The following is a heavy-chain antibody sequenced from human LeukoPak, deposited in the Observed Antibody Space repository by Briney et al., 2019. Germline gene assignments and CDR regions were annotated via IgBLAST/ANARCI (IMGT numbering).Heavy chain of an antibody. V-gene: IGHV4-61*02. CDR3: ARDDELWFGEFQGFDY. Sequence: SETLSLTCTVSGGSISSTTNYWGWNRQPAGKGLEWIGRIYTTGSTNYNPSLESRVTMSVDTSKNQFSLKLSSVTAADTAVYYCARDDELWFGEFQGFDYWGQGTLVTVSS. CDR1: GGSISSTTNY. D-gene: IGHD3-10*01. J-gene: IGHJ4*02. CDR2: IYTTGST.